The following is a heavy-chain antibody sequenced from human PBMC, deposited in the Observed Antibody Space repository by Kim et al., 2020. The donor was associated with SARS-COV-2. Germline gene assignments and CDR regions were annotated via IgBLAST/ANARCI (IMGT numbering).Heavy chain of an antibody. V-gene: IGHV3-66*01. CDR3: ARDPTCGNLDAFGI. D-gene: IGHD1-1*01. CDR2: VYSGGET. Sequence: GGSLRLSCAASGFTVSGNYMNWVRQAPGKGLEWVSDVYSGGETYYADSVKDSFSISRDISTNTLYLQLNSLMAADTAVDYCARDPTCGNLDAFGIWGQGTMVTVSS. CDR1: GFTVSGNY. J-gene: IGHJ3*02.